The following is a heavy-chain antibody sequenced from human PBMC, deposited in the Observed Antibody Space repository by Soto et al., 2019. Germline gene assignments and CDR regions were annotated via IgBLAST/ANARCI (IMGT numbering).Heavy chain of an antibody. CDR3: ARSGTTTYYMDV. Sequence: ASVKVSCKASGYTLXSYDMHWVRQAPGQGLEWMGIINPSGGSTSYAQKFQGRVTMTRDTSTSTVYMELSSLRSEDTAVYYCARSGTTTYYMDVWGKGTTVTVSS. CDR1: GYTLXSYD. CDR2: INPSGGST. D-gene: IGHD3-3*01. V-gene: IGHV1-46*03. J-gene: IGHJ6*03.